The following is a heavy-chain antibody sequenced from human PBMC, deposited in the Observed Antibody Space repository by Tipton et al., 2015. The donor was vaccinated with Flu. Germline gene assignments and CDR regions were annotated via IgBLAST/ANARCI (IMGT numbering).Heavy chain of an antibody. Sequence: SLRLSCAASGFTFDDYAMHWVRQAPGKGLEWVSGISWNSASIDYADSVKGRFTISRDNAKNSLYLQMNSLRAEDTALYYCAKDMSASAMGGVDWGQGTLGTVSS. CDR2: ISWNSASI. CDR3: AKDMSASAMGGVD. V-gene: IGHV3-9*01. CDR1: GFTFDDYA. J-gene: IGHJ1*01. D-gene: IGHD3-3*01.